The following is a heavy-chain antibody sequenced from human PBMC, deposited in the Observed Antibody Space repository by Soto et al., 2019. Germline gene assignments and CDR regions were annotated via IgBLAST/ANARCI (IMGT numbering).Heavy chain of an antibody. D-gene: IGHD2-15*01. CDR3: ARDLCSGGSCYYRHFDY. CDR1: GFTFSDYY. V-gene: IGHV3-11*01. J-gene: IGHJ4*02. CDR2: ISSSGSTI. Sequence: GGSLRLSCAASGFTFSDYYMSWIRQAPGKGLEWVSYISSSGSTIYYADSVKGRFTISRDNAKNSLYLQMNSLRAEDTAVYYCARDLCSGGSCYYRHFDYWGQGTLVTVSS.